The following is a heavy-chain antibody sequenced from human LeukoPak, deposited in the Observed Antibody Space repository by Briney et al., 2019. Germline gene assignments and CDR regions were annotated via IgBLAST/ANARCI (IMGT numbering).Heavy chain of an antibody. CDR1: GFTFSSSW. V-gene: IGHV3-74*01. CDR3: ARGVAGTLDY. Sequence: PGGSLRLSCAVSGFTFSSSWMHWVRKVPGKGLVWVSRLNSDGSSINYADSVKGRFTISRDNAENTLYLQMNSLRVEDTAVYYCARGVAGTLDYWGQGTLVTVSS. J-gene: IGHJ4*02. CDR2: LNSDGSSI. D-gene: IGHD6-19*01.